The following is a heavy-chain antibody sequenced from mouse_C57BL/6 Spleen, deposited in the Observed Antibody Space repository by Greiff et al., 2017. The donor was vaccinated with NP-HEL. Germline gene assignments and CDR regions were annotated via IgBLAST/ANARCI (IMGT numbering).Heavy chain of an antibody. Sequence: QVQLQQPGAELVMPGASVKLSCKASGYTFTSYWMHWVKQRPGQGLEWVGEIDPSDSYTNYNQKFKGKSTLTVDKSSSTAYMQLSSLTSEDSAVYYCARGLYYYGSSYGWYFDVWGTGTTVTVSS. CDR1: GYTFTSYW. J-gene: IGHJ1*03. V-gene: IGHV1-69*01. D-gene: IGHD1-1*01. CDR3: ARGLYYYGSSYGWYFDV. CDR2: IDPSDSYT.